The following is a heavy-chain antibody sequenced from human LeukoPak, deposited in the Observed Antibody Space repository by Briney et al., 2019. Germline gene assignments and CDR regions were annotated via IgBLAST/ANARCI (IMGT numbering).Heavy chain of an antibody. V-gene: IGHV3-33*01. J-gene: IGHJ4*02. Sequence: PGGSLRLSCAASGFTFSSYGMHWVRQAPGKGLEWVAVIWYDGSNKYYADSVKGRFTISRDNSKNTLYLQMNSLRAEDTAVYYCARDLHPGEYHFDYWGQGTLVTVSS. CDR2: IWYDGSNK. CDR3: ARDLHPGEYHFDY. CDR1: GFTFSSYG. D-gene: IGHD2-2*01.